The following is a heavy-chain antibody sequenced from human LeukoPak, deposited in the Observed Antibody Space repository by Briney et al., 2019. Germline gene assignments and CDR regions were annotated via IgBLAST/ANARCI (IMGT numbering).Heavy chain of an antibody. CDR3: ARDGFLSNYYYYYGMDV. CDR2: IYTSGST. J-gene: IGHJ6*02. CDR1: GGSISSGSYD. Sequence: SQTLSLTCTVSGGSISSGSYDWSWIRQPAGKGLEWIGCIYTSGSTNYNPSLKSRVTISVDTSKNQFSLKLSSVTAADTAVYYCARDGFLSNYYYYYGMDVWGQGTTVTVSS. V-gene: IGHV4-61*02. D-gene: IGHD3-3*02.